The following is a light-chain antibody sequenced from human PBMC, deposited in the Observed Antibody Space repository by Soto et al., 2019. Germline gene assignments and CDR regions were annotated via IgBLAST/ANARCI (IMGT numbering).Light chain of an antibody. Sequence: DIQMTQSPSSLSASVGDRLTITCRASQSIDNNLNWYQQKPGKAPKLLIYETSILQSGVPSRFSGSGSGAEFTLTITSLQPEDFATYSCQQTYSSPWTFGQGTKV. V-gene: IGKV1-39*01. J-gene: IGKJ1*01. CDR3: QQTYSSPWT. CDR1: QSIDNN. CDR2: ETS.